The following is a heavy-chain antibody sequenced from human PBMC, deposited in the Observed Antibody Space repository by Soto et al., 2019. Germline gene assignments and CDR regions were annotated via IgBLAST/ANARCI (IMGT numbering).Heavy chain of an antibody. CDR2: INPSGGST. D-gene: IGHD3-22*01. Sequence: ASVKVSCKASGYTFTSYYMHWVRQAPGQGLEWMGIINPSGGSTSYAQKFQGRVTMTRDTSTSTVYMELSSLRSEDTAVYYCARVGLSPYYDSSGYYDYWGQGTLVTVSS. CDR3: ARVGLSPYYDSSGYYDY. V-gene: IGHV1-46*01. J-gene: IGHJ4*02. CDR1: GYTFTSYY.